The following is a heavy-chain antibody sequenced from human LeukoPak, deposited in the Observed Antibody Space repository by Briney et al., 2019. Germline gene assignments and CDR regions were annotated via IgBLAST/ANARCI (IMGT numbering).Heavy chain of an antibody. CDR3: AGGSIYRSGGSCYRYYFDY. Sequence: SVKVSCKASGGTFSSYAISWVRQAPGQGLEWMGGIIPIFGTANYAQKFQGRVTITTDESTSTAYMELSSLRSEDTAVYYCAGGSIYRSGGSCYRYYFDYWGQGTLVTVSS. V-gene: IGHV1-69*05. D-gene: IGHD2-15*01. J-gene: IGHJ4*02. CDR1: GGTFSSYA. CDR2: IIPIFGTA.